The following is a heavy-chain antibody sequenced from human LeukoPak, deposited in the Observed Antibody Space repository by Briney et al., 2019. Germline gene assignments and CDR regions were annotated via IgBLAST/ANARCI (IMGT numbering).Heavy chain of an antibody. D-gene: IGHD6-19*01. CDR3: ARSGGSSDWLADY. CDR2: IYYSGST. CDR1: GGSISSGDYY. Sequence: SQTLSLTCTVSGGSISSGDYYWSWIRQPPGKGLEWIGYIYYSGSTYYNPSLKSRVTISVDTSKNQFSLKVNSVTAADTAVYYCARSGGSSDWLADYWGQGTLVTVSS. J-gene: IGHJ4*02. V-gene: IGHV4-30-4*01.